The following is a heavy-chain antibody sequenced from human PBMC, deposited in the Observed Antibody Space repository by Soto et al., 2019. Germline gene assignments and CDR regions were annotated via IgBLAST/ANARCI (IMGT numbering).Heavy chain of an antibody. CDR2: IYYSGST. V-gene: IGHV4-30-4*01. D-gene: IGHD3-22*01. CDR1: GGSISSGDYY. Sequence: SETLSLTCTVSGGSISSGDYYWSWIRQPPGKGLEWIGYIYYSGSTYYNPSLKSRVTISVDTSKNQFSLKLSSVTAADTAVYYCASLSITMIVANDYWGQGTLVTVSS. J-gene: IGHJ4*02. CDR3: ASLSITMIVANDY.